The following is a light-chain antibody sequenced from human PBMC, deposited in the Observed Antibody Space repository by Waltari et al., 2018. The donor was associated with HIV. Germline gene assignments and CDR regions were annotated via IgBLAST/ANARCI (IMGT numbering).Light chain of an antibody. V-gene: IGKV3-20*01. CDR3: QQYGSSPWT. Sequence: IVLTQSPATLSLSPGERATLSCRASQGIISNYLVWYQQKPDQAPRLLIYGASTRATGIPDRFSGSGSGTDFTLTISRLEPEDFAVYYCQQYGSSPWTFGQGTKVEIK. J-gene: IGKJ1*01. CDR2: GAS. CDR1: QGIISNY.